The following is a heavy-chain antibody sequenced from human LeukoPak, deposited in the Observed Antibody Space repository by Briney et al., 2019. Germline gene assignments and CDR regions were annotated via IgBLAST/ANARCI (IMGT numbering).Heavy chain of an antibody. J-gene: IGHJ4*02. V-gene: IGHV4-59*12. D-gene: IGHD5-18*01. CDR3: ARFTGDTAMVDY. Sequence: SETLSLTCTVSGGSISGYYWGWIRQPPGKGLEWIGYIYYSGSTNYNPSLKSRVTISVDTSKNQFSLKLSSVTAADTAVYYCARFTGDTAMVDYWGQGTLVTVSS. CDR1: GGSISGYY. CDR2: IYYSGST.